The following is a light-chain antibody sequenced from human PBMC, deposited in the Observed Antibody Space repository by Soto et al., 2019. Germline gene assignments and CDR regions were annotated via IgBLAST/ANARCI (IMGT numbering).Light chain of an antibody. V-gene: IGKV1-13*02. J-gene: IGKJ5*01. CDR1: QGISSA. CDR2: VAS. CDR3: QQFNSYPHT. Sequence: ALQLTQSPSSLSASVGDRVTITCRASQGISSALAWYQQKPGKAPKLLIYVASNVESGVPSRFSGSGSGTDFTLTISSLQPEDFAAYYCQQFNSYPHTFGQGTRLDIK.